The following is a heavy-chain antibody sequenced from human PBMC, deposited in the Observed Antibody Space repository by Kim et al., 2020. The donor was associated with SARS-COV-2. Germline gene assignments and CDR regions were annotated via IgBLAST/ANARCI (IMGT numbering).Heavy chain of an antibody. CDR1: GGSISSYY. CDR2: IYYSGST. V-gene: IGHV4-59*08. J-gene: IGHJ4*01. Sequence: SETLSLTCTVSGGSISSYYWSWIRQPPGKGLEWIGYIYYSGSTNYNPSLKSRVPISVDTSQNQFSLKLSPVTAAETAVYYCAKHYNAAGTSGVDAFDNWG. CDR3: AKHYNAAGTSGVDAFDN. D-gene: IGHD6-13*01.